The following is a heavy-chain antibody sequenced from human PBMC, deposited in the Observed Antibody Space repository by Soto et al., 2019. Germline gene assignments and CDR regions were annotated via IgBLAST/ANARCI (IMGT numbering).Heavy chain of an antibody. V-gene: IGHV1-46*01. CDR1: GYTFTSYH. CDR2: INPSGGST. J-gene: IGHJ6*02. D-gene: IGHD3-16*01. CDR3: ARGGGYYGTDV. Sequence: QVQLVQSGAEVKKPGASVKVSCKASGYTFTSYHVHWVRQAPGQGLEWMGIINPSGGSTSYAQKFQGRVTMTRDTSTRAVYMELSSLRSEDTAVYYCARGGGYYGTDVWGQGTTVTVSS.